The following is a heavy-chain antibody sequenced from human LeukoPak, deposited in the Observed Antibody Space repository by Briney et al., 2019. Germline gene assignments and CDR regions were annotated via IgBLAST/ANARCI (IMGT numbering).Heavy chain of an antibody. Sequence: GGSLRLSCAASGLSFDEYAMHWVRQAPGKGLEWVSLISGDGAKTYYADSVKGRFTISRDNSKTSLYLQMNSLRTEDTALYYCTKDRDCTTTSCPLDYWGQGTLVTVSS. J-gene: IGHJ4*02. D-gene: IGHD2-2*01. CDR2: ISGDGAKT. CDR1: GLSFDEYA. CDR3: TKDRDCTTTSCPLDY. V-gene: IGHV3-43*02.